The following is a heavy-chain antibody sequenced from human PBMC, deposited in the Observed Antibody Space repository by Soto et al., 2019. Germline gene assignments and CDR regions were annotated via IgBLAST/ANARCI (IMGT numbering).Heavy chain of an antibody. CDR1: GGSFSGYY. Sequence: QVQLQQWGAGLLKPSETLPLTCAVYGGSFSGYYWSWIRQPPGKGLEWIGEIKHSGSTNYNPSLKSRVTISVAKSKNQFSLKLSSVPAADTAVYYCARELPYSSSWYHDYWGQGTLVTVSS. CDR2: IKHSGST. J-gene: IGHJ4*02. CDR3: ARELPYSSSWYHDY. V-gene: IGHV4-34*01. D-gene: IGHD6-13*01.